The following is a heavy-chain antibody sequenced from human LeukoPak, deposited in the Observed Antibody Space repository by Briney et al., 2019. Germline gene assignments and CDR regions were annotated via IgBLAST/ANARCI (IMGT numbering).Heavy chain of an antibody. J-gene: IGHJ4*02. CDR3: AREGGGDNWPVDY. CDR2: IYYSGST. V-gene: IGHV4-30-4*01. Sequence: SETLSLTCTVSGGSISSGDYYWSWIRQPPGKGLEWIGYIYYSGSTYYNPSLKSRVTISVDTSKNQFSLKLSSVTAADTAVYYCAREGGGDNWPVDYWGQGTLVTVSS. CDR1: GGSISSGDYY. D-gene: IGHD1-1*01.